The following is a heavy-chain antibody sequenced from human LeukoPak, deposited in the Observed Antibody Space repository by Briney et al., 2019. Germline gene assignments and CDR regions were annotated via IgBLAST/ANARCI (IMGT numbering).Heavy chain of an antibody. J-gene: IGHJ4*02. Sequence: VEPSETLSLTCSVSGYSITSGSYYWGWIRQPPGKGLEWIGSIYYSGSTNYNPSLKSRVTISVDTSKNQFSLKLSSVTAADTAVYYCASGDVLTGSKGVWDYWGQGTLVTVSS. D-gene: IGHD3-9*01. CDR1: GYSITSGSYY. CDR2: IYYSGST. V-gene: IGHV4-39*07. CDR3: ASGDVLTGSKGVWDY.